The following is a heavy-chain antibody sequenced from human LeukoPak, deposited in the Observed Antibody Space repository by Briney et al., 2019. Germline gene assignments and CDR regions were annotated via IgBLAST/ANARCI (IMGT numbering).Heavy chain of an antibody. CDR3: ARRGREEFWGARDYFDY. V-gene: IGHV5-51*01. CDR1: GYTFNSRS. CDR2: IYPDDSDT. D-gene: IGHD3-16*01. J-gene: IGHJ4*02. Sequence: GASLKISCQGSGYTFNSRSIAWVRQMPGKGLEWMGIIYPDDSDTTYSPSFEGHVTISVDKSIATAYLHWGSLKASDTAVYYCARRGREEFWGARDYFDYWGQGTLVTVAS.